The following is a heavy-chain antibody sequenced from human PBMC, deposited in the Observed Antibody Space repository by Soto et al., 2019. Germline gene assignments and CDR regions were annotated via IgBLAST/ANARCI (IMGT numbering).Heavy chain of an antibody. Sequence: QVQLQESGPGLVKPSQTLSLTCTVSGGSISSGGYYWSWIRQHPGKGLEWIGYIYYSGSTYYNPSLNSRVTTSVDTSKNQFSLKLSSVTAADTAVYYCARVLVVRGVRIDYWGQGTLVTVSS. CDR1: GGSISSGGYY. J-gene: IGHJ4*02. CDR2: IYYSGST. D-gene: IGHD3-10*01. CDR3: ARVLVVRGVRIDY. V-gene: IGHV4-31*03.